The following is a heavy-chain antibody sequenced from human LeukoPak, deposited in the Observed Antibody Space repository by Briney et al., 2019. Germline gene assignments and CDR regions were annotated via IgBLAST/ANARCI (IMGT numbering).Heavy chain of an antibody. J-gene: IGHJ4*02. Sequence: GGSLTLSCAASGFTFRSYWMAWVRQAPGEGLEWVANIKEDESAKHQADSVKGRFTISRDNAQNSVYLQMSSLRGEDTAVYYCARDVGGSLDYWGQGTLVTVSS. D-gene: IGHD1-26*01. CDR2: IKEDESAK. CDR3: ARDVGGSLDY. V-gene: IGHV3-7*01. CDR1: GFTFRSYW.